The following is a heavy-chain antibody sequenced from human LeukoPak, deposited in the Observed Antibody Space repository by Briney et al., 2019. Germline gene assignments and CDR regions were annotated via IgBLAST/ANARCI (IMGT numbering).Heavy chain of an antibody. D-gene: IGHD3-22*01. CDR3: ARERNYYDSSGYESY. CDR1: GFTFSSYE. V-gene: IGHV3-48*03. Sequence: PGGSLRLSXAASGFTFSSYEMNWVRQTPGKGLEWLSYISSSGSTIYYADSVKGRFTISRDNAKNSLYLQMNSLRAEDTAVYYCARERNYYDSSGYESYWGQGTLVTVSS. CDR2: ISSSGSTI. J-gene: IGHJ4*02.